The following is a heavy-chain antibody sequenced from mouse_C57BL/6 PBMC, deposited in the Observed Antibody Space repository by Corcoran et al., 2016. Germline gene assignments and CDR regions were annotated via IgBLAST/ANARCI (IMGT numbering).Heavy chain of an antibody. CDR3: ARWFDY. V-gene: IGHV1-26*01. J-gene: IGHJ2*01. CDR1: GYTFTDYY. Sequence: EVQLQQSGPVLVKPGASVKISCKASGYTFTDYYMNWVKQSHGKSLEWIGDINPNNGGTSYNQKFKGKATLTVDKSSSTAYMELRSLTSEDSAVYYCARWFDYWGQGTTLTVSS. CDR2: INPNNGGT.